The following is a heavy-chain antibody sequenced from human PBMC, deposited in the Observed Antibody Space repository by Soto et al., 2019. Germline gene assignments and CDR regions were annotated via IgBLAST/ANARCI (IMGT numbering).Heavy chain of an antibody. J-gene: IGHJ3*02. D-gene: IGHD2-2*01. CDR2: INPSGGNT. V-gene: IGHV1-46*01. CDR3: ARDQVADIVVVPAAKLDAFDI. Sequence: GASVKVSCKASGYTITSYYMHWVRQAPGQGLEWMGIINPSGGNTSYAQKFQGRVTMTRDTSTSTAYMELRSLRSDDTAVYYCARDQVADIVVVPAAKLDAFDIWGQGTMVTVSS. CDR1: GYTITSYY.